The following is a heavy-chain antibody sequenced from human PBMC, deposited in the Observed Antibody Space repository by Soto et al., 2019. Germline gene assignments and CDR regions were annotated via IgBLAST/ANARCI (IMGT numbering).Heavy chain of an antibody. Sequence: QVHLVQSGAEVKKPGASVKVSCKTSGYTFTSNAMHWVRQAPGQRLEWMGWINTINGDTKYSQKFQGRITITRDTSASTAYMELSSLRSEDIAVYYCARGRGGYDIDYWGQGTLVTVSS. V-gene: IGHV1-3*04. CDR2: INTINGDT. CDR3: ARGRGGYDIDY. CDR1: GYTFTSNA. D-gene: IGHD5-12*01. J-gene: IGHJ4*02.